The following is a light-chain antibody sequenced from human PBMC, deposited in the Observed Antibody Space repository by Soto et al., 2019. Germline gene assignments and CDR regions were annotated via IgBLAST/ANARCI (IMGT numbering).Light chain of an antibody. Sequence: DIVMTQSPDSLAVSLGERATINCKSSQSVLYSSNNKNYLTWYQQKPGQPPKLLISWASTRESGVPERFSGSGSGTDFTLAISRLQAEDGAVYYCQQYYDSPLTFGGGTKVEIK. V-gene: IGKV4-1*01. CDR2: WAS. CDR1: QSVLYSSNNKNY. J-gene: IGKJ4*01. CDR3: QQYYDSPLT.